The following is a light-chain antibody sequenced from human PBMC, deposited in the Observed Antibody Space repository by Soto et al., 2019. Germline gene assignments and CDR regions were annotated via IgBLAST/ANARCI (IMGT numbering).Light chain of an antibody. CDR1: QGITTF. J-gene: IGKJ2*01. CDR2: GAS. V-gene: IGKV1-17*03. Sequence: DIQMTQSPSAVSASVGDTVTVTCRASQGITTFLAWFRQRPGKVPERLIYGASSLQSGVPSRFSGRGSGTEFPLTISSLQPEDFGTYYCLQHNSYPYTFGPGTKLEIK. CDR3: LQHNSYPYT.